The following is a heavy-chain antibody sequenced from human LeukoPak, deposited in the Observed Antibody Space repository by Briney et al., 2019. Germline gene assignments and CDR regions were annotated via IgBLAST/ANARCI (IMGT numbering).Heavy chain of an antibody. CDR1: GGSISSYY. CDR3: ARGRGVWFGDHWGVDY. V-gene: IGHV4-4*07. Sequence: SETLSLTWTVSGGSISSYYWSWIRQPAGKGLEWIGRIYTSGSTNYNPSLKSRVTMSVDTSKNQFSLKLSSVTAADTAVYYCARGRGVWFGDHWGVDYWGQGTLVTVSS. J-gene: IGHJ4*02. D-gene: IGHD3-10*01. CDR2: IYTSGST.